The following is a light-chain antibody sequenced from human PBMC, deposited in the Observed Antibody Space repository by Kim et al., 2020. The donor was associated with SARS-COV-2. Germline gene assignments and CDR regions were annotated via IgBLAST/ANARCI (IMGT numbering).Light chain of an antibody. Sequence: SASAGERVTLTCRASQTIGNNLDWYQQKPGQAPRLFIYGASTRAPGILARFSGSGSGTDFTLTISSLQSEDFAVYYCQHYHKWPHSFGQGTKLEI. J-gene: IGKJ2*03. CDR3: QHYHKWPHS. CDR2: GAS. CDR1: QTIGNN. V-gene: IGKV3-15*01.